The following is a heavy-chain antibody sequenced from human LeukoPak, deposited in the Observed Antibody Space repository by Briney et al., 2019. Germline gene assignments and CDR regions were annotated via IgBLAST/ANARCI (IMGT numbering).Heavy chain of an antibody. D-gene: IGHD6-6*01. J-gene: IGHJ4*02. Sequence: GASVKVSCKASGYTFINYYIHWVRQAPGQGLEWMGWMNPNSGNTGYAQKFQGRVTMTRNTSISTAYMELSSLRSEDTAVYYCAIGQLGPQFDYWGQGTLVTVSS. CDR1: GYTFINYY. V-gene: IGHV1-8*02. CDR3: AIGQLGPQFDY. CDR2: MNPNSGNT.